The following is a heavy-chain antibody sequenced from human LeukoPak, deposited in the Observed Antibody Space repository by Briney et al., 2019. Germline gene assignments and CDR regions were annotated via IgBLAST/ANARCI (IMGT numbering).Heavy chain of an antibody. J-gene: IGHJ4*02. V-gene: IGHV4-61*01. D-gene: IGHD3-9*01. CDR3: ARWYYDILTGYLDY. CDR1: GGSVSSGSYY. CDR2: IYYSGST. Sequence: KPSETLSLTCTVSGGSVSSGSYYWSWIRQPPGKGLEWIGYIYYSGSTNYNPSLKSRVTISVDTSKNQFSLKLSSVTAADTAVYYCARWYYDILTGYLDYWGQGTLVTVSS.